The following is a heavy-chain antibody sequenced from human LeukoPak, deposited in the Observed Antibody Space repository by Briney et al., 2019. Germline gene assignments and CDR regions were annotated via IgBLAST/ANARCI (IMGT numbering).Heavy chain of an antibody. J-gene: IGHJ6*02. Sequence: SETLSLTCTVSGGSISGYFWSWIRQPPGKGLEWIGYLYYSGSTNYNPSLKSRVTMSVDTSKNQFSLNPRSVTAADTAVYYCARDFAVTTAYYYGMDVWGQGTTVAVSS. CDR3: ARDFAVTTAYYYGMDV. V-gene: IGHV4-59*01. D-gene: IGHD4-17*01. CDR1: GGSISGYF. CDR2: LYYSGST.